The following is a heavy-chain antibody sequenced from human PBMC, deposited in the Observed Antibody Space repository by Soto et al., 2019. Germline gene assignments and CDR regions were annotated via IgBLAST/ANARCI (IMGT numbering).Heavy chain of an antibody. Sequence: GGSLRLSCAASGFTVSSNYMSWVRQAPGKGLEWVSVIYSGGSTYYADSVKGRFTISRHNSKNTLYLQMNSLRAEDTAVYYCARDPRPGPPLQWLVHIWGQGTLVTVSS. CDR2: IYSGGST. CDR1: GFTVSSNY. J-gene: IGHJ4*02. V-gene: IGHV3-53*04. D-gene: IGHD6-19*01. CDR3: ARDPRPGPPLQWLVHI.